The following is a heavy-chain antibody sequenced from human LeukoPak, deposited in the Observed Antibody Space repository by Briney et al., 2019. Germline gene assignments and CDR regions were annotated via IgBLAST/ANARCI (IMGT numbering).Heavy chain of an antibody. J-gene: IGHJ4*02. CDR2: IIPIFGTA. CDR1: GVTLSSYA. V-gene: IGHV1-69*01. Sequence: SVKVSCKASGVTLSSYAISWVRQAPGQGLEWMGGIIPIFGTANYAQKFQGRVTITADESTSTAYMELSSLRSEDTAVYYCASKNYGSGSYFDYWGQGTLVTVSS. D-gene: IGHD3-10*01. CDR3: ASKNYGSGSYFDY.